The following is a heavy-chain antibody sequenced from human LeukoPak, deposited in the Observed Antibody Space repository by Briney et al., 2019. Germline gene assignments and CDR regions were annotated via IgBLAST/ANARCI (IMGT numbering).Heavy chain of an antibody. J-gene: IGHJ5*02. Sequence: SGPTLVKPTQTPPPTPPLPGVSPRTSGVGVGWIPSPPGKGLGGVALIYWDDDKRYSPSLKSRLTITKDTSKNQVVLTMTNMDPVDTATYYCAHAGLAAAGTNWFDPWGQGTLVTVSS. CDR1: GVSPRTSGVG. CDR3: AHAGLAAAGTNWFDP. V-gene: IGHV2-5*02. CDR2: IYWDDDK. D-gene: IGHD6-13*01.